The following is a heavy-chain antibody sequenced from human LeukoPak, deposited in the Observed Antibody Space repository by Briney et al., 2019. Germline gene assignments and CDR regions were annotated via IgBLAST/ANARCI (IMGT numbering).Heavy chain of an antibody. J-gene: IGHJ4*02. CDR1: GFTFSSYI. CDR2: ISSSNSYI. CDR3: ARDYAGGWHHVHS. D-gene: IGHD6-19*01. V-gene: IGHV3-21*01. Sequence: PGGSLRLSCAASGFTFSSYIMNWVRQAPGKGLEWVSSISSSNSYIYNADSVKGRFTISRDNAKNSLYLQMNSLRAEDTAVYYCARDYAGGWHHVHSWGQGALVTVSS.